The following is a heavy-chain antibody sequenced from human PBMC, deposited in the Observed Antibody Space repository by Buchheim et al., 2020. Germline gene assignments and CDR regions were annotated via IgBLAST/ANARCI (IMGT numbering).Heavy chain of an antibody. V-gene: IGHV3-23*01. CDR1: GFTFSNYA. Sequence: EVQLLESGGDLVQPGGSLRLSCAASGFTFSNYAMNWARQAPGKRLEWVSFISSSGGGTYYADSVKGRFTISRDNSKSTLYLQRNSLRAEDTAVYYCASPQHAALYWGLGTL. CDR2: ISSSGGGT. D-gene: IGHD6-25*01. J-gene: IGHJ4*02. CDR3: ASPQHAALY.